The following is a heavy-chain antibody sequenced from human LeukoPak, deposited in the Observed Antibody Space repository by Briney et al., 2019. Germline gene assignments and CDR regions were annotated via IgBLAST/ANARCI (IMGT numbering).Heavy chain of an antibody. CDR2: IIAPGGST. V-gene: IGHV3-23*01. D-gene: IGHD3-10*01. CDR1: GFTFTNFA. CDR3: AKGTQVFWYTSGRVIEY. J-gene: IGHJ4*02. Sequence: EGSLRLSCIASGFTFTNFAMTWVRQAPGKGLEWVSAIIAPGGSTYYADSVKGRFTISRDNPKNTLYLQMNTLRAEDTAVYYCAKGTQVFWYTSGRVIEYWGQGSQVTVSS.